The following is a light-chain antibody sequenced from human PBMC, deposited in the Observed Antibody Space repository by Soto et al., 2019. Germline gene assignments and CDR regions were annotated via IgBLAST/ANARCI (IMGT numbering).Light chain of an antibody. CDR3: SSYTITHIPVI. CDR1: SNDIGGYNY. V-gene: IGLV2-14*01. Sequence: QSALTQPASVSGSPGQSITISCTGTSNDIGGYNYVSWYQPHPGEAPKLIIYEVSNRPSGVSNRFSGSKSDNTASLTITGLQAEDEASYYCSSYTITHIPVIFGGGTKLTVL. J-gene: IGLJ2*01. CDR2: EVS.